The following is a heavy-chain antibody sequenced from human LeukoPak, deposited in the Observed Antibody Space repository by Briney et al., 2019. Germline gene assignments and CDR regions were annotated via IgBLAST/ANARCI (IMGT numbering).Heavy chain of an antibody. CDR3: ARATDPYPFNY. CDR1: GGSISSGGYY. V-gene: IGHV4-61*02. D-gene: IGHD3-16*01. J-gene: IGHJ4*02. CDR2: IYTSGST. Sequence: SQTLSLTCTVSGGSISSGGYYWSWIRQPAGKGLEWIGRIYTSGSTNYNPSLRSRVTISVDTSKNQFSLKLSSVTAADTAVYYCARATDPYPFNYWGQGTLVTVSP.